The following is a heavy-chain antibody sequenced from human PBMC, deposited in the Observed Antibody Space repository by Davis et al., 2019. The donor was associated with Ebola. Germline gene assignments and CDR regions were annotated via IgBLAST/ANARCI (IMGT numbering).Heavy chain of an antibody. CDR2: IWYDGSRK. Sequence: PGGSLRLSCAASGFNFRSYGMHWVRQAPDKGLEWVAVIWYDGSRKYYGDSVKGRFTISRDNSKNTLYLQMNSLRAEDTAVYYCARAWGGDQLLPRYYYYYYGMDVWGQGTTVTVSS. CDR3: ARAWGGDQLLPRYYYYYYGMDV. V-gene: IGHV3-33*01. D-gene: IGHD2-2*01. CDR1: GFNFRSYG. J-gene: IGHJ6*02.